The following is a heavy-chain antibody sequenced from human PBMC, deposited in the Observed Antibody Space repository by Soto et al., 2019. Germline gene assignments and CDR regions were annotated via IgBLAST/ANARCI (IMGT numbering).Heavy chain of an antibody. CDR1: GGSFSGYY. J-gene: IGHJ3*02. D-gene: IGHD2-15*01. V-gene: IGHV4-34*01. Sequence: PSETLSLTCAVYGGSFSGYYWSWIRQPPGKGLEWIGEINHSGSTNYNPSLKSRVTISVDTSKNQFSLKLSSVTAADTAVYYCARDIVVVVAAHAFDIWGQGTMVTVSS. CDR2: INHSGST. CDR3: ARDIVVVVAAHAFDI.